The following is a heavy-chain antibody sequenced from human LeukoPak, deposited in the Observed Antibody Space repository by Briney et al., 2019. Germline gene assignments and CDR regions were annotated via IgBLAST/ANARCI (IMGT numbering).Heavy chain of an antibody. D-gene: IGHD2-15*01. CDR3: AKDEGGGSCCSNFDY. J-gene: IGHJ4*02. CDR1: GFTFSSYG. Sequence: GGSLRLSCAASGFTFSSYGMHWVRQAPGKGLEWVAFIRYDGSNKYYADSVKGRFTISRDNSKNTLYLQMNSLRAEGTAVYYCAKDEGGGSCCSNFDYWGQGTLVTVSS. V-gene: IGHV3-30*02. CDR2: IRYDGSNK.